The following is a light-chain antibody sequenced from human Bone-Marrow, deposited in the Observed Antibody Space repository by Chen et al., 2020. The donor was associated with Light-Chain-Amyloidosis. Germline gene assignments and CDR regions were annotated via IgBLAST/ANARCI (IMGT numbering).Light chain of an antibody. J-gene: IGLJ2*01. CDR2: EVS. Sequence: QSALTQPPSASGSPGQSVTISCTGTSSDVGGYNYVSLYQQHPGKAPKLMIYEVSERPSGVPDLFSASKSGNTDSLTVSGLQVEDEADYYCMSYAGRNHLVFGGGTKLSVL. V-gene: IGLV2-8*01. CDR1: SSDVGGYNY. CDR3: MSYAGRNHLV.